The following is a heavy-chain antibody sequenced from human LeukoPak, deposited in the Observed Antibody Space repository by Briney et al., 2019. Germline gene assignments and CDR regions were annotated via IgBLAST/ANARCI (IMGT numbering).Heavy chain of an antibody. V-gene: IGHV4-34*01. Sequence: SETLSLTCAVYGGSFSGYYWSWIRQPPGKGLEWIGEINHSGSTNYNPSLKSRVTISVDTSKNQFSLKLSSVTAADTAVYYCARHTRSTGRIGSGSYKFDYWGQGTLVTVSS. CDR3: ARHTRSTGRIGSGSYKFDY. CDR2: INHSGST. D-gene: IGHD3-10*01. CDR1: GGSFSGYY. J-gene: IGHJ4*02.